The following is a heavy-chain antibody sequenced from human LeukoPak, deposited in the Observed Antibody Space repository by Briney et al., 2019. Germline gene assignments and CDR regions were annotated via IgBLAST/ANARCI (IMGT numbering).Heavy chain of an antibody. CDR3: ARDTSRITMVRGAHTPFDY. V-gene: IGHV3-53*01. D-gene: IGHD3-10*01. CDR1: GFTVSRNY. CDR2: ISSGGNT. J-gene: IGHJ4*02. Sequence: GGSLRLSCAASGFTVSRNYMSWVRQAPGKGLEWVSVISSGGNTYYTDSVKGRFTISRDNAKNSLYLQMNSLRAEDTAVYYCARDTSRITMVRGAHTPFDYWGQGTLVTVSS.